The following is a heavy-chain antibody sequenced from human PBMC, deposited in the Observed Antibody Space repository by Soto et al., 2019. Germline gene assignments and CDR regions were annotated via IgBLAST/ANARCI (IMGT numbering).Heavy chain of an antibody. CDR1: GGSVSSGSYY. Sequence: QVQLQESGPGLVKPSETLSLTCTVSGGSVSSGSYYWSWIRQPPGKGLEWIGYIYYSGSTNYNPTLERRVTISVEPSKDQFALKLSSVTAADTAVYDCAWEGLRADYWGQGTLVTVSS. CDR2: IYYSGST. CDR3: AWEGLRADY. J-gene: IGHJ4*02. D-gene: IGHD2-15*01. V-gene: IGHV4-61*01.